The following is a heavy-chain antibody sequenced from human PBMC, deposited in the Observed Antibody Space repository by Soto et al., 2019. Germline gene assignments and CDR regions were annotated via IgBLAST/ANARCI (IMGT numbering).Heavy chain of an antibody. V-gene: IGHV3-21*01. CDR2: ISSSSSYI. J-gene: IGHJ4*02. CDR1: GLPFIRNR. Sequence: GGSLGFPCPAAGLPFIRNRLNGVRRAPGKGLEWVSSISSSSSYIYYADSVKGRFTISRDNAKNSLYLQMNSLSAEDTAVYYCARFGGGSGLVYWGQGTLVTVSS. D-gene: IGHD3-10*01. CDR3: ARFGGGSGLVY.